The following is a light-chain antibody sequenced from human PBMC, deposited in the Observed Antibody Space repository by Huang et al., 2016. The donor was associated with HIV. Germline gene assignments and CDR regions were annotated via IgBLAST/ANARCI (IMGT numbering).Light chain of an antibody. CDR1: QSISSW. Sequence: DIQMTQSPSTLSASVGDRVTIPCRASQSISSWLAWYQQKPGKAPKVLMYEASTLETGVPSRFSGSGSGTEFTLTISSLQPDDFATYFCQQYNSYPYTFGQGTKLQIK. J-gene: IGKJ2*01. CDR3: QQYNSYPYT. CDR2: EAS. V-gene: IGKV1-5*03.